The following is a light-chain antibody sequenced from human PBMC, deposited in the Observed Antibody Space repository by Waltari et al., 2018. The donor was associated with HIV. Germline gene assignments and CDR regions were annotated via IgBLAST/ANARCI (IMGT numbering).Light chain of an antibody. CDR2: DAS. J-gene: IGKJ2*01. Sequence: EIVLTQSAATLPLSPGERATLPCRASQSVSIYLACYQQKPGQPPRLLIYDASNRATAIPARFSGSRSGTDFTLTISSLEPEDFAVYYCQQRSRWPPAYTFGQGTKVEIK. CDR1: QSVSIY. V-gene: IGKV3-11*01. CDR3: QQRSRWPPAYT.